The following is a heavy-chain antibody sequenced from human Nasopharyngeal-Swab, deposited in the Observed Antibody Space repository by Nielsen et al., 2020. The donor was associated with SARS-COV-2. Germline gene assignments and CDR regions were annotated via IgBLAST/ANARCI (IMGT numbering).Heavy chain of an antibody. V-gene: IGHV3-53*01. CDR1: GFTVSSNY. Sequence: GESLKISCAASGFTVSSNYMSWVRQAPGKGLEWVSVIYSGGSTYYADSVKGRFTISRDNSKNTLYLQMNSLRAEDTAVYYCARDWEDYYGMDVWDQGTTVTVSS. CDR3: ARDWEDYYGMDV. D-gene: IGHD1-26*01. CDR2: IYSGGST. J-gene: IGHJ6*02.